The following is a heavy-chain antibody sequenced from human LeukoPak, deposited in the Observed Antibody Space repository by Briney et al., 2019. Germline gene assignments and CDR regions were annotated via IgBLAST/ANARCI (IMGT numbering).Heavy chain of an antibody. CDR3: ARAGAIAAAGDYWYFDL. J-gene: IGHJ2*01. Sequence: GGYLRLSCAASGFTFSSYWMHWVRQAPGKGLVWVSRINSDGSSTSYADSVKGRFTISRDNAKNTLYLQMNSLRAEDTAVYYCARAGAIAAAGDYWYFDLWGRGTLVTVSS. V-gene: IGHV3-74*01. D-gene: IGHD6-13*01. CDR2: INSDGSST. CDR1: GFTFSSYW.